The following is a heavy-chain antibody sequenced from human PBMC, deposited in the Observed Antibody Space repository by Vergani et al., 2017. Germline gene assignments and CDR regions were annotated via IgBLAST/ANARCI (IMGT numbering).Heavy chain of an antibody. CDR3: ARSIVSGNTPDYFDN. V-gene: IGHV4-59*01. J-gene: IGHJ4*02. CDR1: GGSLSGYY. CDR2: VEDSGYF. Sequence: QVQLQESGPGLVRPSETLSLTCTVSGGSLSGYYWNLIRQTPGEGLEWIGYVEDSGYFNYNPSLKTRVAMSADTSNNQFSLMLSSVTVANTAVYYCARSIVSGNTPDYFDNWGQGTLVTVSS. D-gene: IGHD1/OR15-1a*01.